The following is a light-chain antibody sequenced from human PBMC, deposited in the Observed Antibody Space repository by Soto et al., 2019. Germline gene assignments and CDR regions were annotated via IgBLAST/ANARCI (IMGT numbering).Light chain of an antibody. Sequence: IPLTQSPSSLSASVGARVTIPCRASQGISSYLAWYQQKPGKAPKLLIYAASTLQSGVPSRCSGSGSGTDVTLPISSLQHEDFATYYCQQLNSYPPTFGGGTKVEIK. CDR2: AAS. V-gene: IGKV1-9*01. CDR3: QQLNSYPPT. CDR1: QGISSY. J-gene: IGKJ4*01.